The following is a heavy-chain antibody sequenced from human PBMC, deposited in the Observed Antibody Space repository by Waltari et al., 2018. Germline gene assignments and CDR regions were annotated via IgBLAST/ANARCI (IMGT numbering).Heavy chain of an antibody. V-gene: IGHV1-8*01. CDR2: RKPNSGNT. Sequence: QVQLVQSGAEVKKPGASVRNSCKPSGYTFTTHDTNGVRQAAGQGPEWMGWRKPNSGNTGYAWKFQGRVTMTRDTSIRTAYLELRKLRFDDTAVYYCARRRAGIVTPYNWLDPWGQGTLVTVSS. CDR3: ARRRAGIVTPYNWLDP. J-gene: IGHJ5*02. D-gene: IGHD2-21*01. CDR1: GYTFTTHD.